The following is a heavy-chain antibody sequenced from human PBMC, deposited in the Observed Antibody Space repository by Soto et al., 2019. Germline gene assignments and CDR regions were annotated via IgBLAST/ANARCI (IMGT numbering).Heavy chain of an antibody. Sequence: GGSLRLSCAGSAFTFSNCAMAWVRQAPGKGLEWVSSIAGSGGDISYADSVKGRFTISRDNSKSTLFLQMDSLRAEDTAIYYCAKKYYGTYPFDYWGQGTLVTVSS. CDR2: IAGSGGDI. D-gene: IGHD1-26*01. CDR1: AFTFSNCA. J-gene: IGHJ4*02. CDR3: AKKYYGTYPFDY. V-gene: IGHV3-23*01.